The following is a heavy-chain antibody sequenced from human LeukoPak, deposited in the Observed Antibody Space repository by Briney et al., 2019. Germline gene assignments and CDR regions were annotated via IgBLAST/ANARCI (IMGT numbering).Heavy chain of an antibody. CDR1: GGSISSSSYY. J-gene: IGHJ5*02. V-gene: IGHV4-39*01. D-gene: IGHD2-15*01. CDR3: ARVVVAATNWFDP. CDR2: IYYSGST. Sequence: SETLSLTCTVSGGSISSSSYYWGWLRQPPGTGLEWIGSIYYSGSTYYNPSLKSRVTISVDTSKNQFSLKLNSVTAADTAVYYCARVVVAATNWFDPWGQGTLVTVSS.